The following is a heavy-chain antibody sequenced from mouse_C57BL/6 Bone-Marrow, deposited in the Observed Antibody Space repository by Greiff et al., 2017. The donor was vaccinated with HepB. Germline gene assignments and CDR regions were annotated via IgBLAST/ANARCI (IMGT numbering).Heavy chain of an antibody. CDR2: ISYDGSN. J-gene: IGHJ2*01. Sequence: EVQLQESGPGLVKPSQSLSLTCSVTGYSITSGYNWNWIRQFPGNKLEWMGYISYDGSNNYNPSLKNRISITRDTSKNQFFLKLNSVTTEDTATYYCASYGYDGDYWGQGTTLTVSS. CDR3: ASYGYDGDY. D-gene: IGHD2-2*01. CDR1: GYSITSGYN. V-gene: IGHV3-6*01.